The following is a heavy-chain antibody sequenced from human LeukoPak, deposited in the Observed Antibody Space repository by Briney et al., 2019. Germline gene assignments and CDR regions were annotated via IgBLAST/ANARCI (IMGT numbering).Heavy chain of an antibody. J-gene: IGHJ4*02. Sequence: PGETLSLPCSVSGDPISRYYWLGMREPPGKAREGIGYIYYSGSTNYNSSLKSRVTISVDTSKNRFSLKLSSVTAADTAVYYCASSYSSGSQFDYWGQGTLVTVSS. D-gene: IGHD6-19*01. CDR3: ASSYSSGSQFDY. V-gene: IGHV4-59*08. CDR1: GDPISRYY. CDR2: IYYSGST.